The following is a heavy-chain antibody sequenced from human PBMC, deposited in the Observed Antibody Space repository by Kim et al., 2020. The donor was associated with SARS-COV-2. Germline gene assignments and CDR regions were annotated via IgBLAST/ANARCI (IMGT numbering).Heavy chain of an antibody. Sequence: GGSLRLSCAASGFTFGDYGMNWVRQAPGKGLVWVCGIGWNRGSIGYADSVKGRFTISRDNAKNSLYLRMRSLTVEDTALYFCSRTAAPRRIFYYYYMDVWGKETTVTVS. D-gene: IGHD6-6*01. V-gene: IGHV3-9*01. J-gene: IGHJ6*03. CDR3: SRTAAPRRIFYYYYMDV. CDR2: IGWNRGSI. CDR1: GFTFGDYG.